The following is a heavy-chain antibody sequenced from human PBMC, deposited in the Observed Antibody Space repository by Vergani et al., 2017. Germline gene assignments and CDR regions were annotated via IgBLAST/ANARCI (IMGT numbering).Heavy chain of an antibody. CDR1: GYTFTGYY. V-gene: IGHV1-2*04. CDR3: AMDRDRYRSRWYFLDY. J-gene: IGHJ4*02. Sequence: QVQLVQSGAEVKKPGASVKVSCKASGYTFTGYYMHWVRQAPGQGLEWMGWFNPNSGGTNSEQKFQGLGTMTRDTSISTAYMELSRLGSCDTAVYYCAMDRDRYRSRWYFLDYWGQGTLVTVSS. D-gene: IGHD6-13*01. CDR2: FNPNSGGT.